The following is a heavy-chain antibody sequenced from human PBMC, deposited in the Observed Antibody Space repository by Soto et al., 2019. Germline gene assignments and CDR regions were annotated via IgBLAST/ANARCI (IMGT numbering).Heavy chain of an antibody. Sequence: SVKVSCKASGGTFSSYAISWVRQAPGQGLGWMGGIIPIFGTANYAQKFQGRVTITADESTSTAYMELSSLRSEDTAVYYCAREGIVLVPAATYYYGMDVWGQGTTVTVSS. CDR3: AREGIVLVPAATYYYGMDV. D-gene: IGHD2-2*01. V-gene: IGHV1-69*13. CDR1: GGTFSSYA. CDR2: IIPIFGTA. J-gene: IGHJ6*02.